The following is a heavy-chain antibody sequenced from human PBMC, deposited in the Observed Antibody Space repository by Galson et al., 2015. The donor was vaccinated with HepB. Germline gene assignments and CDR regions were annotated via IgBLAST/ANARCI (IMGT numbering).Heavy chain of an antibody. CDR2: ISGTGGST. CDR3: AKDAPFKWVLLSGVVY. D-gene: IGHD1-26*01. J-gene: IGHJ4*01. Sequence: SLRLSCAASGFTFSSYAMSWVRQAPGKGLEWVSAISGTGGSTYYADSVKGRFTISRDNSKNTLYLQMNSLRVEDTAVYYCAKDAPFKWVLLSGVVYWGHGTLVPVSS. CDR1: GFTFSSYA. V-gene: IGHV3-23*01.